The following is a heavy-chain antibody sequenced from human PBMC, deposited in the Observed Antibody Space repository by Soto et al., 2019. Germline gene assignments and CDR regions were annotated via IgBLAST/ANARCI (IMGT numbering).Heavy chain of an antibody. CDR1: GFPFSVSY. V-gene: IGHV3-11*01. Sequence: AGSLRLSCAASGFPFSVSYMAWIRQAQGKGLEEIATISSTGSTPYYADSVKGRFTISRDNAQNSLYLEMNNLRAEDTAVYYCARGQQLVANWLDPWGQGILVTVSS. CDR3: ARGQQLVANWLDP. J-gene: IGHJ5*02. CDR2: ISSTGSTP. D-gene: IGHD6-6*01.